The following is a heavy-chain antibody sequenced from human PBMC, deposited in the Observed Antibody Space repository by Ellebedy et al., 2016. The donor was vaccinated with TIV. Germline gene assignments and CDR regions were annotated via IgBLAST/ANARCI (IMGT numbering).Heavy chain of an antibody. CDR3: ARDSRFGELFVYYYGMDV. J-gene: IGHJ6*02. V-gene: IGHV1-8*01. CDR2: MNPNRGNT. CDR1: GYTFTSYD. Sequence: AASVKVSCKASGYTFTSYDINWARQATGQGLEWMGWMNPNRGNTGYAQKFQGRVTMTRNTSISTAYMELSSLRSEDTAVYYCARDSRFGELFVYYYGMDVWGQGTTVTVSS. D-gene: IGHD3-10*01.